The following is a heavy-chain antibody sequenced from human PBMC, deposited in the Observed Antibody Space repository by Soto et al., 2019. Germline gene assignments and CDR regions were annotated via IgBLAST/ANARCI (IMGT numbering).Heavy chain of an antibody. J-gene: IGHJ5*02. D-gene: IGHD3-3*01. CDR2: IYNSGIT. CDR3: ARGVTVFGLVSRFWFDP. CDR1: GGSINSGDYS. V-gene: IGHV4-30-4*01. Sequence: SETLFLTCTVSGGSINSGDYSWSWVRQSPGKGLEWIGHIYNSGITYYNPSLKSRVVISIDTSRNQFSLRLNSLTAADRAVYFCARGVTVFGLVSRFWFDPWGQGTVVTVYS.